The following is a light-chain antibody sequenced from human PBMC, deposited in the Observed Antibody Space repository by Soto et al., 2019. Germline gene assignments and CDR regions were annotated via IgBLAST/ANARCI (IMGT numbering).Light chain of an antibody. J-gene: IGLJ1*01. V-gene: IGLV2-14*03. Sequence: QSALTQPASVSGSPGQSITISCAGTSSDVGAYNYVSWYQHHPGKAPKLMIYDVNNRPSGDSNRVSGSKSGNTASLTISGLQAEDEADYYCSSWTSGATYVFGSGTNVTVL. CDR1: SSDVGAYNY. CDR2: DVN. CDR3: SSWTSGATYV.